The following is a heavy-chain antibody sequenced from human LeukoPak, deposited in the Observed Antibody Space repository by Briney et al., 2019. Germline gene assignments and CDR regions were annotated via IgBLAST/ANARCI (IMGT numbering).Heavy chain of an antibody. CDR3: ARDDCSSISCYHNWFDP. CDR2: IKQDGSEK. D-gene: IGHD2-2*01. CDR1: GFTFSSYW. V-gene: IGHV3-7*01. Sequence: GGSLRLSCAASGFTFSSYWMSWVRQAPGKGLEWVANIKQDGSEKYYVDSVKGRFTISGDNAKNSLYLQMNSLRAEDTAVYYCARDDCSSISCYHNWFDPWGQGTLVTVSS. J-gene: IGHJ5*02.